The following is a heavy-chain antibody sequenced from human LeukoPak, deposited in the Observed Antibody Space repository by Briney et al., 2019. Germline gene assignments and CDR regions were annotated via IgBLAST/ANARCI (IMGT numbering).Heavy chain of an antibody. J-gene: IGHJ6*03. Sequence: SETLSLTCTVSDGSISTGRYYWGWIRQPPGKGLEWIGSIFYSGSTYYNPSLKSRVTISVDTSKNQFSLKLSSVTAADTAVYYCARVGPWVNPDYYYYYMDVWGKGTTVTVSS. V-gene: IGHV4-39*01. CDR3: ARVGPWVNPDYYYYYMDV. CDR1: DGSISTGRYY. D-gene: IGHD1-14*01. CDR2: IFYSGST.